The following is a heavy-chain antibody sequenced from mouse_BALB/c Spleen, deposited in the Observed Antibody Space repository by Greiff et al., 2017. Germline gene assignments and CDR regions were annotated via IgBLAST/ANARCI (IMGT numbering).Heavy chain of an antibody. V-gene: IGHV5-6-4*01. J-gene: IGHJ3*01. Sequence: DVMLVESGGGLVKPGGSLKLSCAASGFTFSSYTMSWVRQTPEKRLEWVATISSGGSYTYYPDSVKGRFTISRDNAKNTLYLQMSSLKSEDTAMYYCTRDGYDGPWFAYWGQGTLVTVSA. CDR2: ISSGGSYT. CDR1: GFTFSSYT. D-gene: IGHD2-2*01. CDR3: TRDGYDGPWFAY.